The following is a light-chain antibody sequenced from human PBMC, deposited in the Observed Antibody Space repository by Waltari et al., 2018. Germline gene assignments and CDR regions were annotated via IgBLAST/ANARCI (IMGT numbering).Light chain of an antibody. CDR1: TLPKQY. V-gene: IGLV3-25*03. Sequence: SYELTQPPSVSVSPGQTAKITCSGDTLPKQYAYWYQQKPGQAPAVVIFQDSQRPSGIPERFSGSSSGTTAPLTISGVQAEDEADYHCQSADSTNTYVIFGGGTKLTVL. CDR2: QDS. CDR3: QSADSTNTYVI. J-gene: IGLJ2*01.